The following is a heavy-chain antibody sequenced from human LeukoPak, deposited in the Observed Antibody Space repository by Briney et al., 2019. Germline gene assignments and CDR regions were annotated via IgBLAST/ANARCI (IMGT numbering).Heavy chain of an antibody. Sequence: PGGSLRLSCAASGFTFSNAWMTWVRQAPGKGLEWVANINEDGSEKHYVGSVEGRFTISRDNAKNSVYLQMSSLRAEDMAVYYCARDLPDYWGQGTLITVSS. CDR1: GFTFSNAW. CDR3: ARDLPDY. V-gene: IGHV3-7*03. CDR2: INEDGSEK. J-gene: IGHJ4*02.